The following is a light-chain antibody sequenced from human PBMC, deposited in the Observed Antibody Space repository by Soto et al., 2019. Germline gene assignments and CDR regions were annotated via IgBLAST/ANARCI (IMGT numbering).Light chain of an antibody. CDR2: NTN. CDR1: TGAVTSGHY. J-gene: IGLJ3*02. Sequence: QAVVTQEPSLTVPPGGTVTLTCGSSTGAVTSGHYPYWFQQKPGQAPRTLIFNTNNKHSWTPARFSGSLLGGKAALTLSGAQPEDEAAYYCLLAYSGDREVFGGGTELTVL. V-gene: IGLV7-46*01. CDR3: LLAYSGDREV.